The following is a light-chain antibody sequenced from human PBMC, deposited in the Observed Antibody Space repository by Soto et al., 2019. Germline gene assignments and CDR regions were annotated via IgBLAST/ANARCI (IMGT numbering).Light chain of an antibody. Sequence: EIVMTQSPATLSVSPGERATLSCRASQSVSSNLAWYQQKPGQAPRLLIYATSTRATGIPDRFSGSRSGTEFTLTISSLQPEDFALYHCQQYDNKPPITFGQGTRLESK. CDR3: QQYDNKPPIT. CDR2: ATS. CDR1: QSVSSN. V-gene: IGKV3-15*01. J-gene: IGKJ5*01.